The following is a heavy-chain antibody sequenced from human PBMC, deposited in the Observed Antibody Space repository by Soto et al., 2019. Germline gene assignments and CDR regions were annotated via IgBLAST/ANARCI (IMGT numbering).Heavy chain of an antibody. CDR3: ARGVIAVAGTEWFDP. Sequence: SETLSLTCTVSGGSISSYYWSWIRQPPGKGLEWIGYIYYSGSTNYNPSLESRVTISVDTSKNQFSLKLSSVTAADTAVYYCARGVIAVAGTEWFDPWGQGTLVTVSS. CDR2: IYYSGST. CDR1: GGSISSYY. J-gene: IGHJ5*02. D-gene: IGHD6-19*01. V-gene: IGHV4-59*01.